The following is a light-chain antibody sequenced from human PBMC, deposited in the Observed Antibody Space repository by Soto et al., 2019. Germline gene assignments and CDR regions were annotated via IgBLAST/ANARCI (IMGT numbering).Light chain of an antibody. CDR3: QQRGSSPPSWT. J-gene: IGKJ1*01. Sequence: PGERATLFCRASQSVSSSYLAWYQQKPGQAPRLLIYGASSRATGIPDRFSGSGSGTDFTLTISRLEPEDFAVYYCQQRGSSPPSWTFGQGTKVEIK. CDR1: QSVSSSY. V-gene: IGKV3-20*01. CDR2: GAS.